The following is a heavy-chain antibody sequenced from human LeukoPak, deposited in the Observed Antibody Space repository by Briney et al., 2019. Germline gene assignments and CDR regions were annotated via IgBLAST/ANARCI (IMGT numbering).Heavy chain of an antibody. J-gene: IGHJ3*02. CDR3: ARGPPDCSSTSCYAFDAFDI. Sequence: SETVSLTCTVSGGSISITRYYWGWIRQPPGKGLEWIASMYSSGTTYYNPSLKSRVTISVDTSKNQFSLKLSSVTAADTAVYYCARGPPDCSSTSCYAFDAFDIWGQGTMVTVSS. D-gene: IGHD2-2*01. CDR2: MYSSGTT. V-gene: IGHV4-39*07. CDR1: GGSISITRYY.